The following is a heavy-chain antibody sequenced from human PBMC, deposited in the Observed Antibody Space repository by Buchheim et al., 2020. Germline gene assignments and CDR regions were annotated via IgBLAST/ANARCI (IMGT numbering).Heavy chain of an antibody. D-gene: IGHD3-3*01. CDR3: TTLYYDLWGGTALNDFDH. CDR1: GFSFSNAW. CDR2: IKSKTDGGTT. Sequence: EVLLVESGGGLVKPGESLRLSCAASGFSFSNAWMTWVRQAPGKGLEWVARIKSKTDGGTTDYAAPVKGRFTISRDDSKNTLFMQMNSVKTEDTAVYYCTTLYYDLWGGTALNDFDHWGQGTL. J-gene: IGHJ4*02. V-gene: IGHV3-15*01.